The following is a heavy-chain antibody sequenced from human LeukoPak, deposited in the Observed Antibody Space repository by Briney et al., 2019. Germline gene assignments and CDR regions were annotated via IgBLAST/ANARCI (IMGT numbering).Heavy chain of an antibody. V-gene: IGHV4-59*01. CDR2: IYYSGST. CDR3: ARDSGYSSSWPSDYDY. D-gene: IGHD6-13*01. Sequence: SETLSLTCTVSGGSISSYYWSWIRQPPGKGLEWIGYIYYSGSTNYNPSLKSRVTISVDTSKNQFSLKLSSVTAADTAVYYCARDSGYSSSWPSDYDYWGQGTLVTVSS. CDR1: GGSISSYY. J-gene: IGHJ4*02.